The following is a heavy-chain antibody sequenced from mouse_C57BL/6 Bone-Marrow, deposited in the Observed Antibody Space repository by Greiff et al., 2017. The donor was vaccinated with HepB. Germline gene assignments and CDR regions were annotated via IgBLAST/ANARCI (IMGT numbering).Heavy chain of an antibody. CDR3: ARKIYYYGSSTGYFDV. J-gene: IGHJ1*03. Sequence: VQLQESGAELARPGASVKLPCKASGYTFTSYGISWVKQRTGQGLEWIGEIYPRSGNTYYNEKFKGKATLTADKSSSTAYMELRSLTSEDSAVYFCARKIYYYGSSTGYFDVWGTGTTVTVSS. V-gene: IGHV1-81*01. CDR2: IYPRSGNT. D-gene: IGHD1-1*01. CDR1: GYTFTSYG.